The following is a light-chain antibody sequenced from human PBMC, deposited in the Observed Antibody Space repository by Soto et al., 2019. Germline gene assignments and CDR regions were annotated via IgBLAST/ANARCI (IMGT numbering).Light chain of an antibody. Sequence: DIQMTQSPSSLSASVGDRVTITCRASQSISSYLNWYQQKPGKAPKLLIYAASSLQSGVPSRFSGSGSGTDFTLTISSLQPEDFATYYCQQSYSTLGTFGQGTKLEFK. J-gene: IGKJ2*01. CDR1: QSISSY. V-gene: IGKV1-39*01. CDR3: QQSYSTLGT. CDR2: AAS.